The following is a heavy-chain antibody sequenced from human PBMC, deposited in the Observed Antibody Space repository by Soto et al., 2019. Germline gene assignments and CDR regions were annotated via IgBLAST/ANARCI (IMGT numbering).Heavy chain of an antibody. D-gene: IGHD1-26*01. Sequence: QLQLQESGPGLVRPSETLSLTCTVSGGSISGNSYYWGWIRQPPGKGLEWFGSMHYSGISYYNTSLKSRVTISIDTSRNQISLKLTSVTAADTAVYFCARLKHSGSYYFDYWGQGTLVTVSS. J-gene: IGHJ4*02. CDR1: GGSISGNSYY. CDR2: MHYSGIS. V-gene: IGHV4-39*01. CDR3: ARLKHSGSYYFDY.